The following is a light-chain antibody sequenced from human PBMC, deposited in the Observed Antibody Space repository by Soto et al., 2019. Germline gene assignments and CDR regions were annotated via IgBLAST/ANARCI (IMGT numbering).Light chain of an antibody. V-gene: IGKV3-11*01. CDR3: QQRSNWPRT. CDR1: QSVSSN. Sequence: EIVLTQSPATLSLSPGERATLSCRASQSVSSNLAWFQQKPGQAPRLLIYDASNRATGIPARFSGSGSGTDFTLTISSLEPEYFAVYYCQQRSNWPRTFGQGTKLEIK. J-gene: IGKJ2*01. CDR2: DAS.